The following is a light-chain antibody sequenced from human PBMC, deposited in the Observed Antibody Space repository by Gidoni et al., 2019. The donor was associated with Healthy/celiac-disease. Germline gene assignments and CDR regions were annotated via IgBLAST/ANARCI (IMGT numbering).Light chain of an antibody. CDR2: DAS. Sequence: QMTQSPSSLSASVGDRVTITCQASQDISNYLNWYQQKPGKAPKLLIYDASDLETGVPSRFSGSGSGTDFTFTISSLQPEDIATYYCQQYDNLPFTLGPGTKVDI. CDR1: QDISNY. CDR3: QQYDNLPFT. J-gene: IGKJ3*01. V-gene: IGKV1-33*01.